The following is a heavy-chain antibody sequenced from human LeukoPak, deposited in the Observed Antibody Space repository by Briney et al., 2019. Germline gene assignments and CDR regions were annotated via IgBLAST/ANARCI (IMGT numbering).Heavy chain of an antibody. V-gene: IGHV3-30*18. D-gene: IGHD2-15*01. Sequence: GGSLRLSCAASGFSFSNYGMHWVRQAPGKGLEWVAVIPFDERTKYYAHSVRGRLTISRDNSKNTLYLQMNSLRAEDTAVYFCVKVSTYCSGGSCYANWFDPWGQGTLVTVSS. J-gene: IGHJ5*02. CDR3: VKVSTYCSGGSCYANWFDP. CDR2: IPFDERTK. CDR1: GFSFSNYG.